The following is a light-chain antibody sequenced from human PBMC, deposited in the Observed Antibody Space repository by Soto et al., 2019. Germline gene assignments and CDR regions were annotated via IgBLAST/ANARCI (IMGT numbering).Light chain of an antibody. Sequence: ETVMTQSPATLSVSPGESATLSCRASQSVSTTLAWYQQKPGQAPRLLIYGASTRATGIPARFSGSGSETEFTLTISSLQSEDSAVYYCQQYNDWRMYTFGQGTNLEIK. CDR3: QQYNDWRMYT. V-gene: IGKV3-15*01. CDR1: QSVSTT. J-gene: IGKJ2*01. CDR2: GAS.